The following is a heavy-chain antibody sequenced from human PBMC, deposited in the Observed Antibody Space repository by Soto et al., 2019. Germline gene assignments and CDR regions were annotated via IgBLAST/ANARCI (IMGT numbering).Heavy chain of an antibody. D-gene: IGHD6-13*01. Sequence: QVQLVESGGGVVQPGRSLRLSCAASGFTFSSYAMHWVRQAPGKGLEWVAVISYDGSNKYYADSVKGRFTIPRDNSKNTLHLQMTSLTAKAPAVNYCARDLAAGTALDAFDIWGQVTMVTLSS. J-gene: IGHJ3*02. CDR3: ARDLAAGTALDAFDI. CDR1: GFTFSSYA. V-gene: IGHV3-30*14. CDR2: ISYDGSNK.